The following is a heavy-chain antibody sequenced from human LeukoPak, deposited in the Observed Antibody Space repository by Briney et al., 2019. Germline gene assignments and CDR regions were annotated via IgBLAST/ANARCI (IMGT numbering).Heavy chain of an antibody. J-gene: IGHJ4*02. CDR2: INSDGSWT. V-gene: IGHV3-74*01. CDR3: VSFYGAY. CDR1: GNYW. D-gene: IGHD2/OR15-2a*01. Sequence: GGSLRLSCAASGNYWMHWVRQVPGKGLVWVSHINSDGSWTSYADSVKGRFTISKDNAKNTVYLQMNSLRAEDTAVYYCVSFYGAYWGRGTLVTVSS.